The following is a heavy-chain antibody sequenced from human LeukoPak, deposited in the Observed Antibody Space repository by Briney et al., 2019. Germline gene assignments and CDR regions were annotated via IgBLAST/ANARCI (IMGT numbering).Heavy chain of an antibody. CDR2: IYYSGST. V-gene: IGHV4-59*08. CDR1: GGSISSYY. D-gene: IGHD2-15*01. J-gene: IGHJ3*02. Sequence: ASETLSLTCTVSGGSISSYYWSWIRQPPGKGLEWIGYIYYSGSTNYNPSLKSRVTISVDTSKNQFSLKLSSVTAADTAVYYCARHTLHFYAFDIWGQGTMVTASS. CDR3: ARHTLHFYAFDI.